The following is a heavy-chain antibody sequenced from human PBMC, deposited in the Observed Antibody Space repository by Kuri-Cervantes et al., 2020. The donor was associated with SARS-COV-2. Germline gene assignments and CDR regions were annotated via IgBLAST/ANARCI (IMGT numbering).Heavy chain of an antibody. J-gene: IGHJ5*02. CDR3: ARELGLTTVNWFDP. D-gene: IGHD4-17*01. CDR1: GGSISSYY. CDR2: IYYSGST. Sequence: SETLSLTCTDSGGSISSYYWSWIRQPPGKGLEWIGYIYYSGSTNYNPSLKSRVTISVDTSKNQFSLKLSSVTAADTAVYYCARELGLTTVNWFDPWGQGTLVTVSS. V-gene: IGHV4-59*01.